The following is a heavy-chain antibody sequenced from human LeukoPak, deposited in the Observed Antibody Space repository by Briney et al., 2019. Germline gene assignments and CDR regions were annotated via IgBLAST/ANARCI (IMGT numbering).Heavy chain of an antibody. D-gene: IGHD3-22*01. Sequence: SETLSLTCTVSGGSISSSSYYWGWIRQPPGKGLVWIGCIYYSGSTYYNPSLKSRVTISVDTSKNQFSLKLSSVTAADTAVYYCARRTYYYDSSGYYYVSTFDYWGQGTLVTVSS. V-gene: IGHV4-39*01. J-gene: IGHJ4*02. CDR2: IYYSGST. CDR1: GGSISSSSYY. CDR3: ARRTYYYDSSGYYYVSTFDY.